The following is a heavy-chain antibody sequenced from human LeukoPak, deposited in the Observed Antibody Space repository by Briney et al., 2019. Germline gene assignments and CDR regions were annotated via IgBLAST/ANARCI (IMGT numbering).Heavy chain of an antibody. V-gene: IGHV3-9*01. CDR2: ISWNSGSI. CDR1: GFTLDEYG. J-gene: IGHJ6*03. CDR3: ARARNIDYYYYYMDV. D-gene: IGHD1-14*01. Sequence: PGGSLRLSCSASGFTLDEYGMHWVRQAPGKGLEWVSGISWNSGSIGYADSVKGRFTISRDNAKNSLYLQMNSLRAEDTALYYCARARNIDYYYYYMDVWGKGTTVTISS.